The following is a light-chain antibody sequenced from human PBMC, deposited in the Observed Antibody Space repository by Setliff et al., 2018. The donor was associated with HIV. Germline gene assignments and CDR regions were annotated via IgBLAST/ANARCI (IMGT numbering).Light chain of an antibody. CDR2: DVT. V-gene: IGLV2-14*03. CDR3: SSYTSSGTPV. CDR1: SSDVGGYNY. Sequence: QSALTQPASVSGSPGQSITVSCTGTSSDVGGYNYVSWFQQHPGKAPKLMIYDVTNRPSGVSNCFSGSKSGNTASLTISGLQAEDEADYYCSSYTSSGTPVFGTGTKVTVL. J-gene: IGLJ1*01.